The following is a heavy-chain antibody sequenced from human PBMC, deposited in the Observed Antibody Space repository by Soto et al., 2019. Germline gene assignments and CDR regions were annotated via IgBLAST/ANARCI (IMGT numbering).Heavy chain of an antibody. V-gene: IGHV3-33*01. CDR1: GFTFSSYG. J-gene: IGHJ6*02. CDR2: IWYDGSNK. Sequence: QVQLVESGGGVVQPGRSLRLSCAASGFTFSSYGMHWVRQAPGKGLEWVAGIWYDGSNKYYADSVKGRFTISRDNYKNTRYLPVNSRRAEDTAVYYCARERGVIAAALRVYSGMDVWGQGTTVTVSS. CDR3: ARERGVIAAALRVYSGMDV. D-gene: IGHD2-21*01.